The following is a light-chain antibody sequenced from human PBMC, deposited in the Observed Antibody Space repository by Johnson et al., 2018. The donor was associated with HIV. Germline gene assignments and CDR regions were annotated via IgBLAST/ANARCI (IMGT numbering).Light chain of an antibody. CDR2: ENN. CDR3: GTWDSSLSAYV. CDR1: SSNIGNQY. Sequence: QSVLTQPPSVSAAAGQRVTISCSGSSSNIGNQYVSWYQQLPGTVPKLLMYENNKRPSGIPARISGPKSVTSATLGITGLKTGDEADYYGGTWDSSLSAYVFGTGTKVTVL. V-gene: IGLV1-51*02. J-gene: IGLJ1*01.